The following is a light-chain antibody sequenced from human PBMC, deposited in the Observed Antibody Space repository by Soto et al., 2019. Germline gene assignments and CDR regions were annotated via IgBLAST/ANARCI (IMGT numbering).Light chain of an antibody. J-gene: IGKJ1*01. CDR3: QHMRT. CDR2: DAS. Sequence: GVRVTITCRASQHINNWIAWYQQKPGKAPKFLIYDASTLGSGVPSRFSGSGFGTEFSLTISSLQPDDFGSYYCQHMRTFGQGTKVEMK. V-gene: IGKV1-5*01. CDR1: QHINNW.